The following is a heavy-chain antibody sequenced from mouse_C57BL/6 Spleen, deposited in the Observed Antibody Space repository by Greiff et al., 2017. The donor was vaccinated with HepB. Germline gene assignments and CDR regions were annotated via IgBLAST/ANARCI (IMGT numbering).Heavy chain of an antibody. CDR3: ARPGYSNYCAMDY. D-gene: IGHD2-5*01. Sequence: EVHLVESGGGLVKPGGSLKLSCAASGFTFSDYGMHWVRQAPEKGLEWVAYISSGSSTIYYADTVKGRFTISRDNAKNTLFLQMTSLRSEDTAMYYWARPGYSNYCAMDYWGQGTSVTVSS. CDR2: ISSGSSTI. V-gene: IGHV5-17*01. CDR1: GFTFSDYG. J-gene: IGHJ4*01.